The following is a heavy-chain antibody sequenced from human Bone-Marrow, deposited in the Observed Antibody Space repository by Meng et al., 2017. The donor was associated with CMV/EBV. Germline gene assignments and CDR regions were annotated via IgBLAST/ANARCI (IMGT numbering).Heavy chain of an antibody. V-gene: IGHV3-43*01. CDR2: ISWDGGST. CDR1: GFTFDDYT. Sequence: GESLKISCAASGFTFDDYTMHWVRQAPGKGLECVSLISWDGGSTYYADSVKGRFTISRDNSKNTLYLQMNSLRAEDTAVYYCAKAQGKGYWGQGTLVTVSS. J-gene: IGHJ4*02. CDR3: AKAQGKGY. D-gene: IGHD3-10*01.